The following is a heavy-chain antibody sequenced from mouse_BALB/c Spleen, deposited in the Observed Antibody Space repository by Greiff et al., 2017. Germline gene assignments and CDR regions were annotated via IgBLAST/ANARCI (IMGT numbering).Heavy chain of an antibody. Sequence: EVKLLESGGGLVQPGGSLKLSCAASGFDFSRYWMSWVRQAPGKGLEWIGEINPDSSTINYTPSLKDKFIISRDNAKNTLYLQMSKVRSEDTALYYCARMGGYAMDYWGQGTSVTVSS. CDR1: GFDFSRYW. J-gene: IGHJ4*01. CDR3: ARMGGYAMDY. D-gene: IGHD4-1*01. V-gene: IGHV4-1*02. CDR2: INPDSSTI.